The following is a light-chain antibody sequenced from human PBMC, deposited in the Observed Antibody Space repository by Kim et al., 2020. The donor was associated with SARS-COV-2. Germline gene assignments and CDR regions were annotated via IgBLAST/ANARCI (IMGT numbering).Light chain of an antibody. CDR3: QHYGASP. V-gene: IGKV3-20*01. CDR2: GAS. Sequence: EIVLTQSPGTVSLSPGERATLSCRASRSVNSDYLAWYQQRPGLAPRLLIYGASSRATGIPDRFSGSGSGSDFTLTISGVEPEDFAVYYCQHYGASPFGGGTKVDIK. CDR1: RSVNSDY. J-gene: IGKJ4*01.